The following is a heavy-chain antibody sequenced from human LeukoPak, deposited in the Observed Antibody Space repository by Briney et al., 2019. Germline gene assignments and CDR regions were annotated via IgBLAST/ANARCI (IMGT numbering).Heavy chain of an antibody. CDR1: GGSISSSSYY. Sequence: PSETLSLTCTVSGGSISSSSYYWGWIRQPPGKGLEWIGSIHYSGSTYYNPSLKSRVTISVDTSKNQFSLKLSSVTAADTAVYYCARRLEDSSGYYPFDYWGQGTLVTVSS. CDR2: IHYSGST. V-gene: IGHV4-39*01. CDR3: ARRLEDSSGYYPFDY. J-gene: IGHJ4*02. D-gene: IGHD3-22*01.